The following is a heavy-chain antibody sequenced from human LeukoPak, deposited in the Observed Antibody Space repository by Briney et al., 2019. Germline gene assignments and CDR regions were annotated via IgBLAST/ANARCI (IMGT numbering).Heavy chain of an antibody. D-gene: IGHD3-22*01. CDR3: AREKVDYYDSSGYRTFDY. V-gene: IGHV3-21*04. Sequence: GGSLRLSCAASGFTFSSYSMNWVRQAPGKGLEWVSSISSSSSYIYYADSVKGRFTISRDNAKNSLYLQMNSLRAEDTALYHCAREKVDYYDSSGYRTFDYWGQGTLVTVSS. CDR1: GFTFSSYS. CDR2: ISSSSSYI. J-gene: IGHJ4*02.